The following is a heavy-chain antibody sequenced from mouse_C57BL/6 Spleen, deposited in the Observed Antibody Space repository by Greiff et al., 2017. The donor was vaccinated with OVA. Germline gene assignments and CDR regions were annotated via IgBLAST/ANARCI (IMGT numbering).Heavy chain of an antibody. Sequence: EVKVVESGGGLVKPGGSLKLSCAASGFTFTDYGMHWVRQAPEKGLEWVAYISSGSSTIYYADTVKGRFTISIDNAKNTLFRQMTSLRSEDTAMYYCARRRSSMDYWGQGTSVTVSS. V-gene: IGHV5-17*01. CDR3: ARRRSSMDY. CDR1: GFTFTDYG. J-gene: IGHJ4*01. CDR2: ISSGSSTI.